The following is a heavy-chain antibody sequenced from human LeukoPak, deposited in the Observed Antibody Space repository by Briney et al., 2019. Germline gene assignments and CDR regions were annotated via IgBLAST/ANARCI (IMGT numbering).Heavy chain of an antibody. J-gene: IGHJ4*02. D-gene: IGHD3-10*01. Sequence: GGSLRLSCAASGFTFSSYEMNWVRQAPGKGLEWVSYISSSGSTIYYADSVRGRFTISRDNAKNSLYLQMNSLRAEDTAVYYCARSGNDYGDYWGQGTLVTVSS. CDR3: ARSGNDYGDY. CDR1: GFTFSSYE. CDR2: ISSSGSTI. V-gene: IGHV3-48*03.